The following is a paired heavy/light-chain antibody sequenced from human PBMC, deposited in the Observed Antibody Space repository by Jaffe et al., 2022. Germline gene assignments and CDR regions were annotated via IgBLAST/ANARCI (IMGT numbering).Light chain of an antibody. CDR3: QSYDSSNHKVV. CDR1: SGSIASNY. V-gene: IGLV6-57*02. CDR2: EDN. J-gene: IGLJ2*01. Sequence: NFMLTQPHSVSESPGKTVTISCTGSSGSIASNYVQWYQQRPGSAPTTVIYEDNQRPSGVPDRFSGSIDSSSNSASLTISGLKTEDEADYYCQSYDSSNHKVVFGGGTKLTVL.
Heavy chain of an antibody. D-gene: IGHD5-18*01. Sequence: QVQLVQSGAEVKKPGASVKVSCKASGYTFTSYYMHWVRQAPGQGLEWMGIINPSGGSTSYAQKFQGRVTMTRDTSTSTVYMELSSLRSEDTAVYYCARDRVYSYGYWGTDTLPQAYYYMDVWGKGTTVTVSS. V-gene: IGHV1-46*03. CDR2: INPSGGST. J-gene: IGHJ6*03. CDR3: ARDRVYSYGYWGTDTLPQAYYYMDV. CDR1: GYTFTSYY.